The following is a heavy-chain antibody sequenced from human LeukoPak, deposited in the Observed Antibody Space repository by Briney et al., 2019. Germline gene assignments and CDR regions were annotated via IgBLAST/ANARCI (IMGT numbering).Heavy chain of an antibody. V-gene: IGHV4-59*08. CDR2: IYYSGST. CDR3: ARLSSGLNWFDP. CDR1: GGSISSYY. Sequence: SETLSLTCTVSGGSISSYYWSWIRQPPGKGLEWIGYIYYSGSTNYNPSLKSRVTISVDTSKNQFSLKLSPVTAADTAVYYCARLSSGLNWFDPWGQGTLVIGAS. D-gene: IGHD6-19*01. J-gene: IGHJ5*02.